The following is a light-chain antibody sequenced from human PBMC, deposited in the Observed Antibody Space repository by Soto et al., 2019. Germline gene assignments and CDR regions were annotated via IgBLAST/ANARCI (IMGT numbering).Light chain of an antibody. CDR2: GNR. CDR3: QAYDYSLTASV. J-gene: IGLJ3*02. Sequence: QSVLTPPPSVSGAPGQRVTLSCTGNPSNLGAGYDVHWYQQPPGAAPKLVIFGNRNRPSGVPERFSGSKSGTSASLAITGLQAEDEADYYCQAYDYSLTASVFGGGTKVTVL. CDR1: PSNLGAGYD. V-gene: IGLV1-40*01.